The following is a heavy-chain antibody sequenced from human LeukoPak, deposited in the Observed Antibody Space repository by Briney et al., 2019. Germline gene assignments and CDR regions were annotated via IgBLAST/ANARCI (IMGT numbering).Heavy chain of an antibody. CDR2: INPNSGGT. D-gene: IGHD2-2*01. Sequence: ASVKVSCKASGYTLTGYYMHWVRQDLRQGLQWMGWINPNSGGTDYAQKFQGRVTMTRDTSIRTVYMELSSPRSDDTAVYYCARADSVPAGDYHYWYMDVWGKGTTVTVSS. CDR1: GYTLTGYY. V-gene: IGHV1-2*02. J-gene: IGHJ6*03. CDR3: ARADSVPAGDYHYWYMDV.